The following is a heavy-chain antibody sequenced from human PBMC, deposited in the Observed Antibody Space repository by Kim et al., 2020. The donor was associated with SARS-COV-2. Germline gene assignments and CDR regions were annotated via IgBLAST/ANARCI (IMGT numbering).Heavy chain of an antibody. J-gene: IGHJ6*02. CDR1: GDSVSSNSAA. D-gene: IGHD6-19*01. CDR2: TYYRSKWYN. V-gene: IGHV6-1*01. Sequence: SQTLSLTCAISGDSVSSNSAAWNWIRQSPSRGLEWLGRTYYRSKWYNDYAVSVKSRITINPDTSKNQFSLQLNSVTPEDTAVYYCVRWQWLVPLPYYYYYGMDVWGQGTTVTVSS. CDR3: VRWQWLVPLPYYYYYGMDV.